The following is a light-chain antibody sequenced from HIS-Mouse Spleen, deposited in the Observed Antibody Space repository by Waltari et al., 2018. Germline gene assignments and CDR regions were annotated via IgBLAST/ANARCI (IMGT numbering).Light chain of an antibody. CDR3: NSRDSSGNHLV. V-gene: IGLV3-19*01. CDR1: SLRSYY. J-gene: IGLJ3*02. CDR2: GKN. Sequence: SSELTQDPAVSVALGQTVRITCQGDSLRSYYASWYQQKPGQAPVLVIYGKNKRPSGIPDRFSGSSSGKTASLTITGAQAEDEADYYCNSRDSSGNHLVFGGGTKLTVL.